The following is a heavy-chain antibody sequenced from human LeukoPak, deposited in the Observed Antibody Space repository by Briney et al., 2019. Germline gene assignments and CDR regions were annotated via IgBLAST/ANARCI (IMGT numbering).Heavy chain of an antibody. V-gene: IGHV1-18*01. D-gene: IGHD3-10*01. J-gene: IGHJ4*02. CDR2: NSAYNGNT. CDR3: ARWAFGVSSTPFDY. Sequence: ASVKVSCKASGYTFTSYGISWVRQAPGQGLEWMGWNSAYNGNTNYAQKLQGRVTMTTDTSTSTAYMELRSLRSDDTAVYYCARWAFGVSSTPFDYWGQGTLVTVSS. CDR1: GYTFTSYG.